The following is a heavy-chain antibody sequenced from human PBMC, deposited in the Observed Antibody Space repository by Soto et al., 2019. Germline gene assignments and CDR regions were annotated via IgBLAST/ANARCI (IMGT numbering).Heavy chain of an antibody. J-gene: IGHJ1*01. V-gene: IGHV3-21*01. CDR3: ARDFVDCSGGSCYYLLEYFQH. CDR1: GFTFSSYS. CDR2: ISSSSSYI. D-gene: IGHD2-15*01. Sequence: PGGSLRLSCAASGFTFSSYSMNWVRQAPGKGLEWVSSISSSSSYIYYADSVKGRFTISRDNAKNSLYLQMNSLRAEDTAVYYCARDFVDCSGGSCYYLLEYFQHWGQGT.